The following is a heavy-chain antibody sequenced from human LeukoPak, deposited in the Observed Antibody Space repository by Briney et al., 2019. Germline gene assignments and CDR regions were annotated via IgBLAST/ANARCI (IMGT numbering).Heavy chain of an antibody. Sequence: GGSLRLSCAASGFTFSSYGMHWVRQAPGKGLEWVAFIRYDGSNKYYADSVKGRFTISRDNSKNTLYLQMNSLRAEDTAVYYCAKDLVSGSSGPTDYWGQGTLVTVSS. J-gene: IGHJ4*02. V-gene: IGHV3-30*02. CDR2: IRYDGSNK. CDR3: AKDLVSGSSGPTDY. CDR1: GFTFSSYG. D-gene: IGHD1-26*01.